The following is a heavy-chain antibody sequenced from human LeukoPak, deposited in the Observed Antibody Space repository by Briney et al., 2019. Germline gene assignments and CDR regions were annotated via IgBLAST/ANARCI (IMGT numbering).Heavy chain of an antibody. Sequence: TSETLSLTCTVSGGSINSYYWSWIRQPPGKGLEWIAYIYYTGRTNYNPSLKSRVTILVDTSKNQFSLKLNSVTSADTAVYYCARVSAWRVRGVTIGYYFDFWGQGALVDVSS. CDR3: ARVSAWRVRGVTIGYYFDF. CDR1: GGSINSYY. J-gene: IGHJ4*02. CDR2: IYYTGRT. V-gene: IGHV4-59*01. D-gene: IGHD3-10*01.